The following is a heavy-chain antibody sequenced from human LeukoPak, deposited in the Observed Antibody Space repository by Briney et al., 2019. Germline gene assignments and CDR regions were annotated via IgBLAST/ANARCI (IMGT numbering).Heavy chain of an antibody. CDR2: ISSSSSYI. CDR3: ASGSQRGLKSETLYYYYMDV. CDR1: GFTFSSYS. Sequence: GGSLRLSCAASGFTFSSYSMNWVRQAPGKGLEWVSSISSSSSYIYYADSVKGRFTISRDNAENSLYLQMNSLRAEDTAVYYCASGSQRGLKSETLYYYYMDVWGKGTTVTVSS. V-gene: IGHV3-21*01. J-gene: IGHJ6*03. D-gene: IGHD4-11*01.